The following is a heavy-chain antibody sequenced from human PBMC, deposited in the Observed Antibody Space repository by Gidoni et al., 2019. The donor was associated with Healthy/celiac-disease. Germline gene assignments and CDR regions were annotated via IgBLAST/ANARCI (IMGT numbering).Heavy chain of an antibody. CDR2: IYDSGST. CDR1: GCSISSYY. Sequence: QVQLQESGPGLVKPSETLSLTCTVAGCSISSYYWSWIRQPPGKGLEWIGYIYDSGSTNYNPSLKSRVTISVDTSKTQFSLKLSSVTAADTAVYYCARARVTEPYYYGMDVWGQGTTVTVSS. J-gene: IGHJ6*02. D-gene: IGHD4-4*01. V-gene: IGHV4-59*01. CDR3: ARARVTEPYYYGMDV.